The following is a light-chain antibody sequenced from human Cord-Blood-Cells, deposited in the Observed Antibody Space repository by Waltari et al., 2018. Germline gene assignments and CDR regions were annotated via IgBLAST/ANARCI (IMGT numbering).Light chain of an antibody. Sequence: DIQMTQSPSSVSASVGDRVTITCRASQGISSCLAWYQQQPGKAPKLLIYAASSLQSGVPSRFSGSGSGTDFTLTISSLQPEDFATYYCQQANSFPLTFGGGTKVEIK. J-gene: IGKJ4*01. V-gene: IGKV1D-12*01. CDR1: QGISSC. CDR3: QQANSFPLT. CDR2: AAS.